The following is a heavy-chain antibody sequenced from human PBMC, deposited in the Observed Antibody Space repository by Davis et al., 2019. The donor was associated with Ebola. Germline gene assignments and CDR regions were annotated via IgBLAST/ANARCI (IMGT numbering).Heavy chain of an antibody. Sequence: SVNVSFKASGYTFTNYYMHWVRQATAQGLDWMGMINPNDCMTIHAQKFQGRVTITRDTSASPAYMELSSLRSEDTAVYYCARVSKVRGVIMDYYYYGMDVWGKGTTVTVSS. J-gene: IGHJ6*04. V-gene: IGHV1-46*01. D-gene: IGHD3-10*01. CDR2: INPNDCMT. CDR3: ARVSKVRGVIMDYYYYGMDV. CDR1: GYTFTNYY.